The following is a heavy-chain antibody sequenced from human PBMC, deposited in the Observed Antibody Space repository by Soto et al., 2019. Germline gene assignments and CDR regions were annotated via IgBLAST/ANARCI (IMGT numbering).Heavy chain of an antibody. CDR3: TCCGHDYKIDN. Sequence: QVQLQESGPGLVKPSENLALTCAVSGASLTSRTWWPWVRQSPGKGLGWIGEMYHNRGSNYNPTLTSCVAIATDASKNLSPLTLTSVTAADTAMYYCTCCGHDYKIDNWGQGSLVTVSS. D-gene: IGHD2-21*01. CDR2: MYHNRGS. J-gene: IGHJ4*02. CDR1: GASLTSRTW. V-gene: IGHV4-4*02.